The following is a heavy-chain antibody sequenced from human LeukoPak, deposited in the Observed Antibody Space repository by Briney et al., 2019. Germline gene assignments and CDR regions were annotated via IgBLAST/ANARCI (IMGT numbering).Heavy chain of an antibody. V-gene: IGHV4-38-2*01. J-gene: IGHJ4*02. CDR1: GYSISSGYY. D-gene: IGHD3-10*01. CDR2: IYHSGST. CDR3: AKCRGELLAHFDY. Sequence: SETLSLTCAVSGYSISSGYYWGWIRQPPGKGLEWSGSIYHSGSTYYNPSLKSRVTISVDTSKNQFSLKLSSVTAADTAVYYCAKCRGELLAHFDYWGQGTLVTVSS.